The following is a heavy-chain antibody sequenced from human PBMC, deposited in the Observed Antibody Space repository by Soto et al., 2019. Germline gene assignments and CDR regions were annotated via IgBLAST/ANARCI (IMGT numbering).Heavy chain of an antibody. V-gene: IGHV4-59*01. Sequence: SETLSLTCTVSGGSISSYYWRCIRQPPWKGLEWIVYIYYSGSTNYNPSLKSRVTISVDTSKNQLSLKLSSVTAADTAVYYCARAPILGSSPAGWFDPGGQGTLVTVS. CDR1: GGSISSYY. J-gene: IGHJ5*02. CDR3: ARAPILGSSPAGWFDP. D-gene: IGHD6-6*01. CDR2: IYYSGST.